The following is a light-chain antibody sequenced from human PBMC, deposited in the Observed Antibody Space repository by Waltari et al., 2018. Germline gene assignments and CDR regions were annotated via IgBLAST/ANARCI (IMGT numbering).Light chain of an antibody. CDR1: SSDVGGYNY. V-gene: IGLV2-14*01. CDR3: SSYTSSSSYV. Sequence: QSALTQPASVSGSPGQSITISCPGTSSDVGGYNYVSWYQQHPGKAPNTMIYWVSNRPQGVSNRFSGSKSGNTASLTISGLQAEDEADYYCSSYTSSSSYVFGTGTKVTVL. CDR2: WVS. J-gene: IGLJ1*01.